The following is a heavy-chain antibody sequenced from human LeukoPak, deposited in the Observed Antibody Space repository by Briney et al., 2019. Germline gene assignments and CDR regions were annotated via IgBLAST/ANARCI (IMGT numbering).Heavy chain of an antibody. D-gene: IGHD6-13*01. CDR2: INHSGST. Sequence: NPSETLSLTCAVYGGSFSGYYWSWIRQPPGKGLEWIGEINHSGSTNYNPSLKSRVTISVDTSKNQFSLKLSSVTAADTAVYYCARSAGYSSSWFTYWGQGTLVTVSS. CDR3: ARSAGYSSSWFTY. J-gene: IGHJ4*02. CDR1: GGSFSGYY. V-gene: IGHV4-34*01.